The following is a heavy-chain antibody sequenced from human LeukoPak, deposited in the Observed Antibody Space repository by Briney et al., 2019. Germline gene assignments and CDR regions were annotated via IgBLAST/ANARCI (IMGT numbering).Heavy chain of an antibody. CDR3: AKDGSFRGATYFDY. CDR2: INGSGGST. CDR1: GFPFSSYA. D-gene: IGHD1-26*01. V-gene: IGHV3-23*01. Sequence: GSLRLSFAASGFPFSSYAMSWVRQAPGKGLEWVSAINGSGGSTYYSDSVKGRFTIPRDNSKNTPYLQMNRLRAEDTAVYYCAKDGSFRGATYFDYWGQGTLVTVSS. J-gene: IGHJ4*02.